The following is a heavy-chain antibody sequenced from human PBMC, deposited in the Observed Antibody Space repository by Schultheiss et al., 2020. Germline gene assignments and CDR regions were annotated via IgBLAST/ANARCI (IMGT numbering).Heavy chain of an antibody. J-gene: IGHJ6*03. CDR3: ARDIIRFDYYYMDV. V-gene: IGHV3-33*08. CDR1: GFTFSSYG. D-gene: IGHD3-10*01. CDR2: IWYDGSNK. Sequence: GGSLRLSCAASGFTFSSYGMHWVRQAPGKGLEWVTLIWYDGSNKYYADSVKGRFTISRDNSKNTLYLQMNSLRAEDTAVYYCARDIIRFDYYYMDVWGKGTTVTVSS.